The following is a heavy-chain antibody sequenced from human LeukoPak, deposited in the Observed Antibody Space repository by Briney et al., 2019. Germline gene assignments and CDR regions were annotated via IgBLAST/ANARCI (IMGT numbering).Heavy chain of an antibody. CDR3: TTDGGDSGYDWKDY. CDR1: GFTFSNAW. V-gene: IGHV3-15*01. Sequence: GGSLRLSCAASGFTFSNAWMSWVRQAPGKGLEWVGRIKSKIDGGTIDYAAPVNARFTISRDDSKNTLYLQMDGLKTEDAAVYYCTTDGGDSGYDWKDYWGQGTLVTVSS. J-gene: IGHJ4*02. CDR2: IKSKIDGGTI. D-gene: IGHD5-12*01.